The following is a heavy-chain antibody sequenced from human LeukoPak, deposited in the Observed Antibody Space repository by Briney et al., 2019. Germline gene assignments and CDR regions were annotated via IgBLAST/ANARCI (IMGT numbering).Heavy chain of an antibody. D-gene: IGHD2-15*01. CDR3: ARVDCSGGSCYSAYYYYMDV. J-gene: IGHJ6*03. V-gene: IGHV1-18*04. CDR2: ISAYNGNT. Sequence: GASVKVSCKASGYTFTGYYMHWVRQAPGQGLEWMGWISAYNGNTNYAQKLQGRVTMTTDTSTSTAYMELRSLRSDDTAVYYCARVDCSGGSCYSAYYYYMDVWGKGTTVTVSS. CDR1: GYTFTGYY.